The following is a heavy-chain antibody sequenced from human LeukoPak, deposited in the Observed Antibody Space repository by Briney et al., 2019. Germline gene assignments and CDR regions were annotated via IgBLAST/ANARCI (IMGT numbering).Heavy chain of an antibody. CDR2: IRSKTYGGTT. CDR3: TNEYFDY. D-gene: IGHD1-1*01. J-gene: IGHJ4*02. CDR1: GFTFGDYA. V-gene: IGHV3-49*04. Sequence: GGSLRLSCTTSGFTFGDYAVNWVRQAPGQGLEWVGFIRSKTYGGTTEYAASVKGRFTISRDDSKSIAYLQLNSLKTEDTAVYYCTNEYFDYWGQGTLVTASS.